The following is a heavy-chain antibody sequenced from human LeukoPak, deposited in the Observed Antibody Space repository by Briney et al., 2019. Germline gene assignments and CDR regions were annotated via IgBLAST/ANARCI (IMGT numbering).Heavy chain of an antibody. D-gene: IGHD6-13*01. CDR2: IYYSGST. CDR3: ARDWGRSSWYYFDY. J-gene: IGHJ4*02. Sequence: SETLSLTCAVSGGSISSGGYSWSWIRQPPGKGLEWIGYIYYSGSTYYNPSLKSRVTISVDTSKNQFSLKLSSVTAADTAVYYCARDWGRSSWYYFDYWGQGTLVTVSS. CDR1: GGSISSGGYS. V-gene: IGHV4-30-4*07.